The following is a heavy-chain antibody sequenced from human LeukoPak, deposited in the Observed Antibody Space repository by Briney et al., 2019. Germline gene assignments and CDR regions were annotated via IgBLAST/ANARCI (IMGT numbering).Heavy chain of an antibody. V-gene: IGHV3-48*03. CDR1: GFPFSIYE. D-gene: IGHD6-19*01. CDR2: IGSSGTTR. CDR3: ALLAVASDFDY. J-gene: IGHJ4*02. Sequence: PTGGSLRLSCPVSGFPFSIYEMNWVRQAPGKGLEWVSNIGSSGTTRYYADSVKGRFSISRDNAKNSLYLQTNSLRVEDTGVYYCALLAVASDFDYWGQGALVTVSS.